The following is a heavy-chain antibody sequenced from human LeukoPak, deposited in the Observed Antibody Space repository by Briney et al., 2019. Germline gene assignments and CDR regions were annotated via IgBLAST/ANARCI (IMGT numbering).Heavy chain of an antibody. V-gene: IGHV4-59*12. CDR1: GGSISSYY. D-gene: IGHD3-9*01. CDR3: ARGEYYDILTGYYPGVPYNWFDP. J-gene: IGHJ5*02. CDR2: IYYSGST. Sequence: PSETLSLTCTVSGGSISSYYWSWIRQPPGKGLEWIGYIYYSGSTNYNPSLKSRVTMSVGTSKNQFSLKLSSVTAADTAVYYCARGEYYDILTGYYPGVPYNWFDPWGQGTLVTVSS.